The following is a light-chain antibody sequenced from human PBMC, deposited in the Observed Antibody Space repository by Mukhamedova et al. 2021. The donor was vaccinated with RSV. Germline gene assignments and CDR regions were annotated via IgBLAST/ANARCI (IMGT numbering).Light chain of an antibody. CDR3: QQYNRSPPLT. V-gene: IGKV3-15*01. Sequence: YMGKPGQAPRLLIYGASTRATGIPARFSGSGSGTEFTLTISSMESEDFALYYCQQYNRSPPLTFVGWTKVEIK. J-gene: IGKJ4*01. CDR2: GAS.